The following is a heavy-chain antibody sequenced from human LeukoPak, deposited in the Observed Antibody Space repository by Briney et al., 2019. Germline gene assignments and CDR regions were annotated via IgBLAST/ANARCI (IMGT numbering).Heavy chain of an antibody. CDR2: ISGNNDNP. V-gene: IGHV1-18*01. CDR1: GYTFSNCS. Sequence: ASVKVSCKTSGYTFSNCSINGSPQAPGQGLEWMGWISGNNDNPNYGQKFQGRFTVTTDSSTSTAYMELRNLRFDDTAVYYCARERTTPEHLWGQGTLVTVSS. J-gene: IGHJ4*02. CDR3: ARERTTPEHL. D-gene: IGHD1-14*01.